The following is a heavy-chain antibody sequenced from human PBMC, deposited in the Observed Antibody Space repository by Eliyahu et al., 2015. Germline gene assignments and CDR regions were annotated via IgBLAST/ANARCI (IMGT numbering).Heavy chain of an antibody. D-gene: IGHD3-10*01. Sequence: QVQLQQWGAGLLKPSETLSLTCAVYGGSFSGYYWSWIRQPPGKGLEWIGEINHSGSTNYNPSLKSRVTISVDTSKNQFSLKLSSVTAADTAVYYCARGGGTYYYGSGSYYNYGMDVWGQGTTVTVSS. CDR3: ARGGGTYYYGSGSYYNYGMDV. V-gene: IGHV4-34*01. CDR1: GGSFSGYY. J-gene: IGHJ6*02. CDR2: INHSGST.